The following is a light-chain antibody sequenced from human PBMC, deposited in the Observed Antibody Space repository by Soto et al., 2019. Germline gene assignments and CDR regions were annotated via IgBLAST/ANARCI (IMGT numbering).Light chain of an antibody. Sequence: DIQMTQSPSTLSASLGDRVSITCRASQSIISWLAWYQHKPGKAPNLLIYDASNLQSGVPSRFSGSGSGTEFTLTISSLQPGDFATYYCQQYDSSSGTFGQGTKVDIK. CDR1: QSIISW. CDR3: QQYDSSSGT. J-gene: IGKJ1*01. CDR2: DAS. V-gene: IGKV1-5*01.